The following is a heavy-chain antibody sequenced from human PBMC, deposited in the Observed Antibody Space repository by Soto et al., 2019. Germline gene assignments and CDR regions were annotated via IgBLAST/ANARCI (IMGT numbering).Heavy chain of an antibody. J-gene: IGHJ4*02. CDR3: VRAAKRYFDY. V-gene: IGHV1-69*10. Sequence: GASVKVSFKASGGTYNTFAISWVRQAPGQGLEWMGGIIPVLGPAFYAQKFQGRVTITADKSTTTAYLELTSLRSEDTAVYYCVRAAKRYFDYWGQGTLVTSPQ. CDR2: IIPVLGPA. CDR1: GGTYNTFA.